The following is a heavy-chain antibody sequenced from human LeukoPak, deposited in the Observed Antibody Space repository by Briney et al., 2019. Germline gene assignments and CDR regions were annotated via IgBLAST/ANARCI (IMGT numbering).Heavy chain of an antibody. CDR3: ARGEGSGGGDYENDY. D-gene: IGHD4-17*01. CDR2: INPNSGGT. J-gene: IGHJ4*02. Sequence: ASAKVSCKASGYTFTGYYMHWVRQAPGQGLEWMGWINPNSGGTNYAQKFQGRVTMTRDTSISTAYMELSRLRSDDTAVYYCARGEGSGGGDYENDYWGQGTLVTVSS. V-gene: IGHV1-2*02. CDR1: GYTFTGYY.